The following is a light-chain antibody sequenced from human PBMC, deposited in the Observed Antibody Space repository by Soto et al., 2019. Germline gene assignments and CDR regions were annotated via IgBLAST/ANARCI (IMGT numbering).Light chain of an antibody. Sequence: QSALTQPASVSGSPGQSITISCTGTSSDVDGYNSVSWFQQHPGKAPKLMIYEVSNRPSGVSNRFSGSKSGNTASLTISGLQAEDEADYYCSSYTSTKGVLFGGGTKLTVL. CDR1: SSDVDGYNS. V-gene: IGLV2-14*01. CDR3: SSYTSTKGVL. CDR2: EVS. J-gene: IGLJ2*01.